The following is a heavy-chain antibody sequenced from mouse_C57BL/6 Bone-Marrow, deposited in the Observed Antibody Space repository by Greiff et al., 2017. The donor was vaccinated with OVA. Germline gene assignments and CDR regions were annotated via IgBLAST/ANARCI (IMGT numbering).Heavy chain of an antibody. Sequence: EVKLVESEGGLVQPGSSMKLSCTASGFTFSDYYMAWVRQVPEKGLEWVANINYDGSSTYYLDSLKSRFIISRDNAKNMLYLQMSSLTSEDTATYYCAREGSSYWYFDVWGTGTTVTVSS. D-gene: IGHD1-1*01. CDR1: GFTFSDYY. CDR2: INYDGSST. CDR3: AREGSSYWYFDV. J-gene: IGHJ1*03. V-gene: IGHV5-16*01.